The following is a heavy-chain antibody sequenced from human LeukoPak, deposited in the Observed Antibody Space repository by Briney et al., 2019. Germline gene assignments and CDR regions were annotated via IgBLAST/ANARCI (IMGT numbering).Heavy chain of an antibody. CDR3: ARDLSITIFGVVPHNWFDP. CDR2: IYYSGST. J-gene: IGHJ5*02. D-gene: IGHD3-3*01. V-gene: IGHV4-39*07. Sequence: SETLSLTCTVSGGSISSSSYYWGWIRQPPGKGLEWIGSIYYSGSTYYNPSLKSRVTISVDTSKNQFSLKLSSVTAADTAVYYCARDLSITIFGVVPHNWFDPWGQGTLVTVSS. CDR1: GGSISSSSYY.